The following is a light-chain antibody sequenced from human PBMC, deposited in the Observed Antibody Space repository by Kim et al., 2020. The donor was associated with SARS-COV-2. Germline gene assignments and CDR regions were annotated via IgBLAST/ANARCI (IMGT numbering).Light chain of an antibody. J-gene: IGKJ2*01. CDR3: QQSYSNAPT. CDR1: QSISSY. Sequence: SASVGDIVTITCRASQSISSYLNWYQQKPGRAPKLLIYMTSSLHSGVPSRFSGSGSGSDFTLTINSLQPEDFASYYCQQSYSNAPTFGRGTKLEI. V-gene: IGKV1-39*01. CDR2: MTS.